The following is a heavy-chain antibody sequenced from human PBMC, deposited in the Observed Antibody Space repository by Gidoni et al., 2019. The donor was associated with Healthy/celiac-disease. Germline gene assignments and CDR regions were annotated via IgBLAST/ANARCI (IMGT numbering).Heavy chain of an antibody. J-gene: IGHJ4*02. CDR1: GFTFSSYG. CDR3: AKVGGY. Sequence: QVQMVESGGGVVQPGRSLRLSCAAYGFTFSSYGMHWVRQAPGTGLEWVAVISYDGSNKYYADSVKGRFTISRDNSKNTLYLQMNSLRAEDTAVYYCAKVGGYWGQGTLVTVSS. CDR2: ISYDGSNK. V-gene: IGHV3-30*18. D-gene: IGHD1-26*01.